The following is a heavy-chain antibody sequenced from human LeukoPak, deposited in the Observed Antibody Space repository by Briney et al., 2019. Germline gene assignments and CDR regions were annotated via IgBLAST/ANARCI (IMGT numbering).Heavy chain of an antibody. Sequence: SETLSLTCTVSGGSISSSSYDWGWIRQPPGKGLDWIGTIYYSGSTYYNPSLKSRVTISVDTSKNQFSLKLTSVTAADTAVYYCVRHRYFDRLSPFDYWGQGTLVTVSS. CDR2: IYYSGST. V-gene: IGHV4-39*01. D-gene: IGHD3-9*01. CDR3: VRHRYFDRLSPFDY. J-gene: IGHJ4*02. CDR1: GGSISSSSYD.